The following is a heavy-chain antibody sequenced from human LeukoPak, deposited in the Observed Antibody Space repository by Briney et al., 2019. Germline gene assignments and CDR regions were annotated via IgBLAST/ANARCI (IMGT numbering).Heavy chain of an antibody. V-gene: IGHV1-46*01. D-gene: IGHD3-22*01. Sequence: ASVKVSCKASGYTFTSYYMHWVRQAPGQGLEWMGIINPSGGSTSYARKFQGRVTMTRDTSTSTVHMELSSLRSEDTAVYYCARDAYYYDSSGYYGFGVDYWGQGTLVTVSS. CDR3: ARDAYYYDSSGYYGFGVDY. CDR1: GYTFTSYY. J-gene: IGHJ4*02. CDR2: INPSGGST.